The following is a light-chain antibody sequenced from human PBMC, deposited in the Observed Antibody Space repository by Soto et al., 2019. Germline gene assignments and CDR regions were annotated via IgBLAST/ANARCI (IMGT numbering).Light chain of an antibody. V-gene: IGKV1-33*01. J-gene: IGKJ2*01. CDR3: QQYDNPPYT. CDR1: QDISNY. CDR2: DAS. Sequence: DIQMTQSPSSLSASVGERVTITCQASQDISNYLNWYQQKPGKAPKLLIYDASNLETGVPSTFSGSGSGTDFTFTISSLQPEDIATYYCQQYDNPPYTFGQGTKLEIK.